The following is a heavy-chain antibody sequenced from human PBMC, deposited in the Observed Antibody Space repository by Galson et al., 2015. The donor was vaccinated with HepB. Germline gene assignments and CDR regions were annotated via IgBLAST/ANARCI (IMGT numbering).Heavy chain of an antibody. CDR1: GDSVSSNSAA. CDR2: TYYRSKWYN. Sequence: CAISGDSVSSNSAAWKWIRQSPSRGLEWLGRTYYRSKWYNDYAVSVKSRITINPDTSKNQFYLQLNSVTPEDTAVYHCARAHVSIGFLEWLEPGGNHYYGMDVWGQGTTVTVSS. V-gene: IGHV6-1*01. CDR3: ARAHVSIGFLEWLEPGGNHYYGMDV. D-gene: IGHD3-3*02. J-gene: IGHJ6*02.